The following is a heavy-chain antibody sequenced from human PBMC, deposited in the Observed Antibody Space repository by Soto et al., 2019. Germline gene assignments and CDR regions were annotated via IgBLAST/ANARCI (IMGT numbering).Heavy chain of an antibody. V-gene: IGHV3-11*06. D-gene: IGHD2-2*02. CDR2: ISSSSSYT. CDR3: ARAFEGYCSSTSCYSGYYYYGMDV. Sequence: GGSLRLSCAASGFTFSDYYMSWIRQAPGKGLEWVSYISSSSSYTNYADSVKGRFTISRDNAKNSLYLQMNSLRAEDTAVYYCARAFEGYCSSTSCYSGYYYYGMDVWGQGTTVTVSS. J-gene: IGHJ6*02. CDR1: GFTFSDYY.